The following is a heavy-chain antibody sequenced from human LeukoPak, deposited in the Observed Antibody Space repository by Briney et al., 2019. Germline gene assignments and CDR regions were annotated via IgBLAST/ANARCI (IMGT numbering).Heavy chain of an antibody. V-gene: IGHV3-7*01. D-gene: IGHD3-3*01. CDR3: ARESYDFWSDYPYFYY. J-gene: IGHJ4*02. CDR1: GFTFSSYW. CDR2: IKQDGSEK. Sequence: GGSLRLSCAASGFTFSSYWMSWVRQAAGKGVEWVANIKQDGSEKYYVDYVKGRLTISTDNAKNSLYLQMNCLRAEDTAVYYCARESYDFWSDYPYFYYWGQGTLVTVSS.